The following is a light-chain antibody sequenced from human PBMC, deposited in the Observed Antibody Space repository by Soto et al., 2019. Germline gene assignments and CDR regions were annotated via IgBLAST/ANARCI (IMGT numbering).Light chain of an antibody. Sequence: QSALTQPGSVSGSPGQSITISCTGTNSDVGGYDYVSWYQHYPGKAPKLLIYQVNNRPSGVSSRFSGSKSGNTASLTFSGLQAEDEADYYCSSLTSSNTWVFGGGTKLTVL. V-gene: IGLV2-14*01. CDR2: QVN. CDR3: SSLTSSNTWV. CDR1: NSDVGGYDY. J-gene: IGLJ3*02.